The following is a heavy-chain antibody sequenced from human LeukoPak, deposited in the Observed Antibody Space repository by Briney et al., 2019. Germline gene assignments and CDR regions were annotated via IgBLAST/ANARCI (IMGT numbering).Heavy chain of an antibody. J-gene: IGHJ3*02. CDR2: IYYSGST. D-gene: IGHD3-10*01. V-gene: IGHV4-59*01. Sequence: SETLSLTCTVSGGSISSYYWSWIRQPLGKGLEWIGYIYYSGSTNYNPSLKSRVTISVDTSKNQFSLKLSSVTAADTAVYYCARDLPYYGSGDAFDIWGQGTMVTVSS. CDR3: ARDLPYYGSGDAFDI. CDR1: GGSISSYY.